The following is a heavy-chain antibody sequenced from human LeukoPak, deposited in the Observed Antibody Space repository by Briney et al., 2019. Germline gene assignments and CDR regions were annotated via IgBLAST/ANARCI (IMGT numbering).Heavy chain of an antibody. CDR3: ARDQGGGYSYGWQSFDY. CDR1: GFTFSSYS. J-gene: IGHJ4*02. Sequence: GGSLRLSCAVSGFTFSSYSMNWVRRAPGKGLEWVSYISSSSSTIYYADSVKGRFTISRDNAKNSLYLQMNSLRAEDTAVYYCARDQGGGYSYGWQSFDYWGQGTLVTVSS. V-gene: IGHV3-48*04. CDR2: ISSSSSTI. D-gene: IGHD5-18*01.